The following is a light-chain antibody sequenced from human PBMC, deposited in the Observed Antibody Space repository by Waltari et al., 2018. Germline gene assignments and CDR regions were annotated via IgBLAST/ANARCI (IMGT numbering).Light chain of an antibody. Sequence: QSVLTQPPSVSGAPGQRVTISCTGSRSNIGAGYDVPWYQQLPGTAPKLLIYGNSNRPSGVPDRFSGSKSGTSASLAITGLQAEDEADYYCQAYDNSLTGSEVFGGGTKLTVL. CDR1: RSNIGAGYD. CDR3: QAYDNSLTGSEV. V-gene: IGLV1-40*01. J-gene: IGLJ3*02. CDR2: GNS.